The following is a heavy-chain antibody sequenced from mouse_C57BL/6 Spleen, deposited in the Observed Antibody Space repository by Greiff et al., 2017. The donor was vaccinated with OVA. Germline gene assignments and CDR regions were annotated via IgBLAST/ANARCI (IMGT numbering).Heavy chain of an antibody. CDR3: ARRTAQASFAY. V-gene: IGHV5-17*01. CDR1: GFTFSDYG. J-gene: IGHJ3*01. Sequence: EVMLVESGGGLVKPGGSLKLSCAASGFTFSDYGMHWVRQAPEKGLEWVAYISSGSSTIYYADTVKGRFTISRDNAKNTLFLQMTSLMSEDTAMYYCARRTAQASFAYWGQGTLVTVSA. D-gene: IGHD3-2*02. CDR2: ISSGSSTI.